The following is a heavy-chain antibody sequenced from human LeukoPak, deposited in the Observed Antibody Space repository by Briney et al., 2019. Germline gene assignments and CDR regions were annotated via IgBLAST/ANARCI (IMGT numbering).Heavy chain of an antibody. CDR1: GFTFSSYA. CDR3: AKYSSSWTSFDP. D-gene: IGHD6-13*01. V-gene: IGHV3-23*01. Sequence: PGGSLRLSCAASGFTFSSYAMSWVRQAPGKGLEWDSAISGSGGSTYYADSVKGRFTISRDNSKNTLYLQMNSLRAEDTAVYYCAKYSSSWTSFDPWGQGTLVTVSS. CDR2: ISGSGGST. J-gene: IGHJ5*02.